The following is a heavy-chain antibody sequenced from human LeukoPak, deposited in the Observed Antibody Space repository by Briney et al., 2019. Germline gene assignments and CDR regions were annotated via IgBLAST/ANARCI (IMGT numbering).Heavy chain of an antibody. V-gene: IGHV3-48*03. J-gene: IGHJ6*03. D-gene: IGHD6-13*01. Sequence: GGSLRLSCAASGGIFSNYEINWVRQAPGKGLEWVSYRTSDWTNMFYADSVKRRCTISRDNDKNSLYLQMNSLRAEDTAVYYCARDTLSTGSWYGGTYYYYYYMDVWGKETTVTISS. CDR3: ARDTLSTGSWYGGTYYYYYYMDV. CDR1: GGIFSNYE. CDR2: RTSDWTNM.